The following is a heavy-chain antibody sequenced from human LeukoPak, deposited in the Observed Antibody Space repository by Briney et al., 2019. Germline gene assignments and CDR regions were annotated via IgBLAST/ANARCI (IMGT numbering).Heavy chain of an antibody. V-gene: IGHV1-8*01. J-gene: IGHJ6*03. CDR2: MNPNNGRT. Sequence: ASVKVSCKASGYTFISYDINWVRQASGQGLEWMGWMNPNNGRTGYAQKFQGRVTMTRNSSISTVYMELNTLRSEDTAVYYCARGSWITGTTSYYYLMDVWGKGTTVTVSS. D-gene: IGHD1-7*01. CDR3: ARGSWITGTTSYYYLMDV. CDR1: GYTFISYD.